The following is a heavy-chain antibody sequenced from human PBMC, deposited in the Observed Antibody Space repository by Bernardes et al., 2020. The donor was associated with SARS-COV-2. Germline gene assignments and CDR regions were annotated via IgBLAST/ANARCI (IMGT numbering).Heavy chain of an antibody. CDR2: INSDGSST. D-gene: IGHD3-3*01. CDR3: ARVYYDFWSGLSEYFDY. Sequence: GGSLRLSCAASGFTFSSYWMHWVRQAPGKGLVWVSRINSDGSSTSYADSVKGRFTISRDNAKNTLYLQMNSLRAEDTAVYYCARVYYDFWSGLSEYFDYWGQGTLVTVSS. CDR1: GFTFSSYW. V-gene: IGHV3-74*01. J-gene: IGHJ4*02.